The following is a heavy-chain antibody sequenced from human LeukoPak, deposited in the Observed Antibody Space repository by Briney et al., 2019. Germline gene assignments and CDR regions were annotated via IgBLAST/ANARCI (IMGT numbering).Heavy chain of an antibody. Sequence: SETLSLTCTVSGGSISSSSYYWGWIRQPPGKGLEWIGSMYYSGGPYYNPALKSRVTMSVDTSKNQISLKLSTVTAADTAVYYCARHHDCSSSSCYSSYFDYRGQGTLVTVSS. D-gene: IGHD2-2*01. V-gene: IGHV4-39*01. J-gene: IGHJ4*02. CDR1: GGSISSSSYY. CDR2: MYYSGGP. CDR3: ARHHDCSSSSCYSSYFDY.